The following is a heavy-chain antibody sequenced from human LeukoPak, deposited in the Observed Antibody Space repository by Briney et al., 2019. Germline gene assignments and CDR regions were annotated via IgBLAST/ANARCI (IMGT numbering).Heavy chain of an antibody. J-gene: IGHJ4*02. V-gene: IGHV6-1*01. D-gene: IGHD3-10*01. CDR2: TYYRSKWYK. CDR1: GDSVSSNSAA. Sequence: SQTLSLTCAISGDSVSSNSAAWNWIGQSPSRGLEWLGRTYYRSKWYKEYAESVKSRIIINPDTSKNQFSLQLNSVTPEDTAVYFCAREAPSRILWFGESMGDFDYWGQGTLVTVSS. CDR3: AREAPSRILWFGESMGDFDY.